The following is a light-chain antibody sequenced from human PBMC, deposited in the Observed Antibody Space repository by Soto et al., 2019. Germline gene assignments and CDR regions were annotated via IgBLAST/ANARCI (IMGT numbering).Light chain of an antibody. V-gene: IGLV1-51*01. CDR1: SSNIGGNS. Sequence: QSVMTQPPSVSAAPGQKVTISCSGSSSNIGGNSVSWYQQLPGTAPKLLIYDDNKRPSGIPDRFSGSKSGTSATLGITGVQTGDEADYYCGSWDSRLSAYVFATGTKVTVL. CDR3: GSWDSRLSAYV. CDR2: DDN. J-gene: IGLJ1*01.